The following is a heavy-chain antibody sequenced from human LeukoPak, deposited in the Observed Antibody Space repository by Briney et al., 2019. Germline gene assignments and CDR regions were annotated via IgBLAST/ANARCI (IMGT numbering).Heavy chain of an antibody. D-gene: IGHD6-13*01. CDR2: IWYDASNK. CDR1: GFTFSSFG. CDR3: VRGVGVSRFNYFDP. V-gene: IGHV3-33*01. Sequence: GGSLRLSCAASGFTFSSFGMHWVRQAPGKGLEWVAVIWYDASNKYYADSVKGRFTISRDNSKNTLFLQMTSLRDDDTAVYYCVRGVGVSRFNYFDPWGQGTLVIVSS. J-gene: IGHJ5*02.